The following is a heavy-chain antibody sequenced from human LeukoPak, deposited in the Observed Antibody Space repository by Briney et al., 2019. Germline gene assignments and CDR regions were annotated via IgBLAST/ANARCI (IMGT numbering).Heavy chain of an antibody. Sequence: GGSLRLSCAASGFTVSSKYMSWVRQAPGKGLEWVSVIYTGGNTYYADSVKGRFTISRDNSKNTLSLQMNSLRAEDTAVYYCAKHDYGDFTPSPFPIWGQGTLVTVSS. D-gene: IGHD4-17*01. CDR3: AKHDYGDFTPSPFPI. CDR2: IYTGGNT. V-gene: IGHV3-66*04. CDR1: GFTVSSKY. J-gene: IGHJ4*02.